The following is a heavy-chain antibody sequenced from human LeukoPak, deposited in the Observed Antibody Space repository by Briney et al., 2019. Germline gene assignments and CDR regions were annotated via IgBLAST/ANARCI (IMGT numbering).Heavy chain of an antibody. J-gene: IGHJ4*02. V-gene: IGHV3-23*01. Sequence: RSLRLSCAASGFTSSSYAMSWVRQAPRKGLEWVSVIVGSGGSTYYADSVKGRFTISRDNSKNTLYLQMNSLRAEDTAAYYCAKLGLYCSGGYCYSQYYFDYWGQGTLVTVSS. D-gene: IGHD2-15*01. CDR1: GFTSSSYA. CDR3: AKLGLYCSGGYCYSQYYFDY. CDR2: IVGSGGST.